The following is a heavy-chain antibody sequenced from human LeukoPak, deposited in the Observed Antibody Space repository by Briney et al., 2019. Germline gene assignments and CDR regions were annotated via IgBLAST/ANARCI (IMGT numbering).Heavy chain of an antibody. CDR1: GFTFSSYG. D-gene: IGHD5-24*01. CDR3: AKDREMATSYFDY. CDR2: ISYDGSNK. Sequence: GGSQRLSCAASGFTFSSYGMHWVRQAPGKGLEWVAVISYDGSNKYYADSVKGRFTISRDNSKNTLYLQMNSLRAEDTAVYYCAKDREMATSYFDYWGQGTLVTVSS. V-gene: IGHV3-30*18. J-gene: IGHJ4*02.